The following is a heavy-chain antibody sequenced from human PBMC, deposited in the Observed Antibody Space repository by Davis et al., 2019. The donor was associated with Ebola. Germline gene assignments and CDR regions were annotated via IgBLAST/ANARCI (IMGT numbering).Heavy chain of an antibody. V-gene: IGHV3-74*01. CDR1: GFTFSSYW. Sequence: PGGSLRLSCAASGFTFSSYWMHWVRQAPGKGLVWVSRINSDGSSTSYADSVKGRFTISRDNAKNTLYLQMNSLRAEDTAVYYCTTTIFLSASDYWGQGTLVTVSS. CDR2: INSDGSST. D-gene: IGHD1-14*01. J-gene: IGHJ4*02. CDR3: TTTIFLSASDY.